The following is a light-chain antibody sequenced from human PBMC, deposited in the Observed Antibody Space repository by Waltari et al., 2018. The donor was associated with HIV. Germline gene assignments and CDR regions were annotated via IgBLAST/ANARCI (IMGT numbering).Light chain of an antibody. J-gene: IGKJ4*01. CDR2: AAS. Sequence: DIQMTPSPSSLSASVADRVTITCRASQSISSYLNWYQYKPGKAPKLLIYAASSLQSGVPSRFSGRGSGTDFTLTISSLQPEDFATYYCQQSYNTPLTFGAGTKVEIK. CDR1: QSISSY. CDR3: QQSYNTPLT. V-gene: IGKV1-39*01.